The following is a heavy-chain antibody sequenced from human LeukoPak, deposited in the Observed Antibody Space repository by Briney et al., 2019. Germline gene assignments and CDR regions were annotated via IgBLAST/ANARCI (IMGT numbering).Heavy chain of an antibody. V-gene: IGHV1-69*05. CDR3: ASGAGGYSYGSYYYYYMDV. D-gene: IGHD5-18*01. CDR2: IIPIFGTA. J-gene: IGHJ6*03. CDR1: RGTFSSYA. Sequence: ASVKVSCKASRGTFSSYAISWVRQAPGQGLEWMGGIIPIFGTANYAQKFQGRVTITTDESTSTAYMELSSLRSEDTAVYYCASGAGGYSYGSYYYYYMDVWGKGTTVTVSS.